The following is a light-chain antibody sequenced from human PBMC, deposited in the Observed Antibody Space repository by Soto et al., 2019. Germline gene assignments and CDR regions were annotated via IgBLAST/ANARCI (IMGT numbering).Light chain of an antibody. Sequence: QSALTQPASVSGSPGQSITISCTGTTSDVGRYNYVSWYQQHPGNVPKLMIYDVNNRPSGVSNRFSGSKSGNTASLTISGLQADDEADYYCSSFTRSNTVVFGGGTKLTVL. CDR3: SSFTRSNTVV. V-gene: IGLV2-14*03. J-gene: IGLJ3*02. CDR2: DVN. CDR1: TSDVGRYNY.